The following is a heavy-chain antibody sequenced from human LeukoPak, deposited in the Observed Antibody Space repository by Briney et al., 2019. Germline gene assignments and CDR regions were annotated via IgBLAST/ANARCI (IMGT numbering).Heavy chain of an antibody. Sequence: GESLKISCKGSGYSFTSYWIGWVRQMPGKGLEWMGIIYPGDSDTRYSPSFQGQVTISADKSISTAYLQWSSLKASDTAMYYCARLRKIVGATDAFDIWGQGTMVTVSS. J-gene: IGHJ3*02. CDR2: IYPGDSDT. CDR1: GYSFTSYW. V-gene: IGHV5-51*01. D-gene: IGHD1-26*01. CDR3: ARLRKIVGATDAFDI.